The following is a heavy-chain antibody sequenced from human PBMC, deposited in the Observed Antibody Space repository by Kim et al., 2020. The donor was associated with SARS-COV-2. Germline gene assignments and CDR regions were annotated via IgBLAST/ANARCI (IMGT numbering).Heavy chain of an antibody. CDR2: T. J-gene: IGHJ5*02. Sequence: TTFADPDTGGFTLSRDNAQNSLYLKMNSLRAEDTAVYYCTRGVSGYFDPWGQGTLVTVSS. D-gene: IGHD5-12*01. CDR3: TRGVSGYFDP. V-gene: IGHV3-74*01.